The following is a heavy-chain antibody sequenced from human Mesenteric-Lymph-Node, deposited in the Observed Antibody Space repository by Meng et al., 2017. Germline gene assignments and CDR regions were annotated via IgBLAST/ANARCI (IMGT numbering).Heavy chain of an antibody. CDR1: VVSFRGDV. D-gene: IGHD5-24*01. CDR2: INHSGGT. CDR3: ERVGCRWPKDRNWFDP. J-gene: IGHJ5*02. Sequence: QVLRNQAGDGLSKRSETLSRNCSFYVVSFRGDVWSWIRLPPGKGLELIGEINHSGGTNYKPSLKSRLTISVETSKNQFSLKLSSVTAAETAVYYCERVGCRWPKDRNWFDPWGQGTLVTVSS. V-gene: IGHV4-34*01.